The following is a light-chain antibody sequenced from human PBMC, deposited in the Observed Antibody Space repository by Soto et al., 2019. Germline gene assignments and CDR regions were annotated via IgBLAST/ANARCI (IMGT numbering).Light chain of an antibody. CDR2: GAS. V-gene: IGKV3-20*01. Sequence: PGERGTLSCRTSQSVCSRCFAWYQQKPGQSPRLLIYGASTRATGIPDRFSGSGSGTDFTLTISRLEPEDFAVDYCQHYGTTPWTFGQGTKVAIK. CDR1: QSVCSRC. J-gene: IGKJ1*01. CDR3: QHYGTTPWT.